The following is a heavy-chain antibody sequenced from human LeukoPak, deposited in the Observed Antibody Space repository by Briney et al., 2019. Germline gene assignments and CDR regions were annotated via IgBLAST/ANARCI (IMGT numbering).Heavy chain of an antibody. V-gene: IGHV3-30*04. J-gene: IGHJ6*04. Sequence: GGSLRLSCAASGYTFSSYAMHWVRQAPAKGLEWVAVISYDGSNKYYAGSVKGRFTISRDNSKNTLYLQMNSLGAEDTAVYYCARELLGMDVWGKGTTVTVSS. CDR1: GYTFSSYA. D-gene: IGHD2-15*01. CDR3: ARELLGMDV. CDR2: ISYDGSNK.